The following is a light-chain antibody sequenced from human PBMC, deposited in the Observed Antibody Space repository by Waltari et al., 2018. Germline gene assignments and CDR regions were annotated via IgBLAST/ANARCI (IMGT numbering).Light chain of an antibody. CDR3: QQHGTLPAT. CDR2: RAS. CDR1: QRVGSSS. Sequence: EIVLTQSPGTASLSPGESVTLSCRASQRVGSSSLAWYQQKPGQAPRLVIYRASRRATGIPDRFRGSGSGTDCSRTISRLEPEDFAVYYCQQHGTLPATFGQGTKVEIK. J-gene: IGKJ1*01. V-gene: IGKV3-20*01.